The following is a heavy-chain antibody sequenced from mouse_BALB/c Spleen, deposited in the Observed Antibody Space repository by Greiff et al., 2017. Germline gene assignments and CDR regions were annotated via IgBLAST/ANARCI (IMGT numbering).Heavy chain of an antibody. V-gene: IGHV5-6-5*01. CDR3: ARGRDDAFAY. D-gene: IGHD2-3*01. CDR2: ISSGGST. Sequence: EVMLVESGGGLVKPRGSLKLSCAASGFTFSSYAMSWVRQTPEKRLEWVASISSGGSTYYPDSVKGRFTISRDNARNILYLQMSSLRSEDTAMYYCARGRDDAFAYWGQGTLVTVSA. J-gene: IGHJ3*01. CDR1: GFTFSSYA.